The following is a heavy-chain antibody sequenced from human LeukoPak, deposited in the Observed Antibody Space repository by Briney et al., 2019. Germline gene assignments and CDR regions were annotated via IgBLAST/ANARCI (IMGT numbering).Heavy chain of an antibody. CDR3: ARGYKPAYSSGWSIFDY. D-gene: IGHD6-19*01. CDR1: GYTFTSYD. V-gene: IGHV1-8*01. CDR2: MNPNSGNT. J-gene: IGHJ4*02. Sequence: SVKVSCKASGYTFTSYDINWVRQATGQGLEWMGWMNPNSGNTGYAQKFQGRVTMTRNTSISTAYMELSSLRFEDTAVYYCARGYKPAYSSGWSIFDYWGQGPLVTVSS.